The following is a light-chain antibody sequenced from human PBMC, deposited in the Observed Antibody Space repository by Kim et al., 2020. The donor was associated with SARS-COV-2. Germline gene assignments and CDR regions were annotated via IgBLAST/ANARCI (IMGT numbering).Light chain of an antibody. Sequence: ASVGDRVTITRRSSQDIRNDLGWYQQNPGRAPKRLIYGASSLQSGVPSRFSGSGSGTEFTLTISSVQPEDFATYFCLQHSTYPITFGQGTRLEIK. V-gene: IGKV1-17*01. CDR2: GAS. J-gene: IGKJ5*01. CDR3: LQHSTYPIT. CDR1: QDIRND.